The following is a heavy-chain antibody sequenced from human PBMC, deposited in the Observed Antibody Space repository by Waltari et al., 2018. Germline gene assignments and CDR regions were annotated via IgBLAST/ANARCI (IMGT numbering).Heavy chain of an antibody. D-gene: IGHD3-3*01. CDR3: ARVSLGTHGLEWPQGFDY. Sequence: QVQLQESGPGLVKPSETLSLTCTVSGGSISSYYWSWIRQPPGKGLEWIGYIYYSGSTNYNPSLKSRVTISVDTSKNQFSLKLSSVTAADTAVYYCARVSLGTHGLEWPQGFDYWGQGTLVTVSS. CDR2: IYYSGST. J-gene: IGHJ4*02. V-gene: IGHV4-59*01. CDR1: GGSISSYY.